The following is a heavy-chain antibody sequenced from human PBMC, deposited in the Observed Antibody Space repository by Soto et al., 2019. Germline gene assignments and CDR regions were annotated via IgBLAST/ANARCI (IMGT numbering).Heavy chain of an antibody. CDR2: TYYRSKWYN. D-gene: IGHD6-13*01. J-gene: IGHJ6*02. Sequence: SQTLSLTCAISGDSVSSNSAAWNWIRQSPSRGLDWLGRTYYRSKWYNDYAVSVKSRITINPDTSKNQFSLQLNSVTPEDTAVYYCARDSKQQLGERSSYYYYGMDVWGQGTTVTVSS. CDR3: ARDSKQQLGERSSYYYYGMDV. V-gene: IGHV6-1*01. CDR1: GDSVSSNSAA.